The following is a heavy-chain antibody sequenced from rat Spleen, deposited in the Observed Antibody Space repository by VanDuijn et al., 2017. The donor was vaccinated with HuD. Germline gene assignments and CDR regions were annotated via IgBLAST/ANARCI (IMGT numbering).Heavy chain of an antibody. CDR2: INSAGST. CDR1: FYSVTSSYR. J-gene: IGHJ1*01. D-gene: IGHD1-6*01. CDR3: AGAYYGYWFFDF. V-gene: IGHV3-3*01. Sequence: EVQLQESGPGLVKPSQSLSLTCSVTFYSVTSSYRWSWIRKFPGNKLEWMGYINSAGSTNYNPSLKSRISITRDTSKNQFFLQVNSVTTEDTATYYCAGAYYGYWFFDFWGPGTMVTVSS.